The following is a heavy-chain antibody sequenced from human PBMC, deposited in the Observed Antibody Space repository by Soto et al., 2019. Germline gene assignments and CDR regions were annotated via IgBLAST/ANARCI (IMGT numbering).Heavy chain of an antibody. Sequence: GASVKVSCKASGFTFTSSAMQWVRQAPGQGLEWMGWISAYNGNTNYAQKLQGRVTMTTDTSTSTAYMELRSLRSDDTAVYYCARAPVIAAPSGWFDPWGQGTLVTVSS. V-gene: IGHV1-18*01. J-gene: IGHJ5*02. CDR2: ISAYNGNT. CDR3: ARAPVIAAPSGWFDP. CDR1: GFTFTSSA. D-gene: IGHD6-6*01.